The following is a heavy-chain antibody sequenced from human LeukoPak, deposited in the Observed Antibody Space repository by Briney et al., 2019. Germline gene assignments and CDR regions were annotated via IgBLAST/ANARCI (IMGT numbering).Heavy chain of an antibody. D-gene: IGHD3-10*01. CDR3: ASLGITMVRGVIYMGRWFDP. CDR2: IIPIFGTA. Sequence: SVKVSCKASGGTFSSYAISWVRQAPGQGLEWMGGIIPIFGTANYAQKFQGRVTMTRDTSISTAYMELSRLRSDDTAVYYCASLGITMVRGVIYMGRWFDPWGQGTLVTVSS. CDR1: GGTFSSYA. J-gene: IGHJ5*02. V-gene: IGHV1-69*05.